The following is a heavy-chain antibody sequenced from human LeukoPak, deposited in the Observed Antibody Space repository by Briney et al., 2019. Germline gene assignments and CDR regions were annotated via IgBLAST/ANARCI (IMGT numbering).Heavy chain of an antibody. J-gene: IGHJ4*02. V-gene: IGHV4-4*07. Sequence: SETLSLTCTVSGGSISNYCWSWIRQSAGEGLEWIGSLYTSGTTNYNPSLKSRVTMSVDTSRNQFSLNLSSVTAADTAVYFCARARGYSYAFDHWGQGTLVTVSS. CDR2: LYTSGTT. D-gene: IGHD5-18*01. CDR3: ARARGYSYAFDH. CDR1: GGSISNYC.